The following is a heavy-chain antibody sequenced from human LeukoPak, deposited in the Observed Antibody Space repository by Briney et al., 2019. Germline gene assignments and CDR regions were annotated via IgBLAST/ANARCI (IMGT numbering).Heavy chain of an antibody. CDR3: ARDSTGRYYFDY. CDR1: GFSFSIYG. CDR2: IWYDGRSK. V-gene: IGHV3-33*01. J-gene: IGHJ4*02. D-gene: IGHD1-26*01. Sequence: PGGSLRLSCAASGFSFSIYGMHWVRQAPGKGLEWVAVIWYDGRSKYYADSVKGRFTISRDNSKNTLYLQMNSLRAEDTAVYSCARDSTGRYYFDYWGQGTLVTVSS.